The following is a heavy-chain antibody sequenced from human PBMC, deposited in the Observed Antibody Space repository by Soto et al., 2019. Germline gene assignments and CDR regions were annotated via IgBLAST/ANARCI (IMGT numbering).Heavy chain of an antibody. Sequence: FTFGCFAFRRLSKTKGKGLEWVSAISANGQGIYYADSVRGRFTISRDNSKNTIFLHMDSLRAEDTAVYYCAKDRHYRSNVSAYRGNGTQV. V-gene: IGHV3-23*01. CDR2: ISANGQGI. D-gene: IGHD6-13*01. J-gene: IGHJ4*01. CDR1: FTFGCFA. CDR3: AKDRHYRSNVSAY.